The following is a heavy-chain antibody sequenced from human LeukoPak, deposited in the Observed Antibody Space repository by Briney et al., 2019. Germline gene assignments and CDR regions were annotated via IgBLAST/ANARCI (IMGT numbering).Heavy chain of an antibody. V-gene: IGHV4-34*01. CDR3: ARVPTVTQGAYYFDY. CDR1: GGSFSGYY. D-gene: IGHD4-17*01. J-gene: IGHJ4*02. CDR2: INHSGST. Sequence: PSETLSLTCAVYGGSFSGYYWSWIRQPPGKGLEWIGEINHSGSTNYNPSLKSRVTISVDTSKNQFSLKLSSVTAADTAVYYCARVPTVTQGAYYFDYWGQGTLVTVSS.